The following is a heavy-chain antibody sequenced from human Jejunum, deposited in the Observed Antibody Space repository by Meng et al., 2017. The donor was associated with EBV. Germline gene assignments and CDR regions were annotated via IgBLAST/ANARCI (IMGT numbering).Heavy chain of an antibody. D-gene: IGHD3-22*01. CDR1: GGSISSYTYY. CDR3: ARVDYYDTSGNVDF. V-gene: IGHV4-39*01. Sequence: RQPQDTGPGMVKPAETLSLTCSVSGGSISSYTYYWGWIRQPPGKGLEWIGTIDYRENTYYNPSLKSRITISVDTPKNQFSLKLTSMTAADTALYYCARVDYYDTSGNVDFWGQGALVTVSS. J-gene: IGHJ4*02. CDR2: IDYRENT.